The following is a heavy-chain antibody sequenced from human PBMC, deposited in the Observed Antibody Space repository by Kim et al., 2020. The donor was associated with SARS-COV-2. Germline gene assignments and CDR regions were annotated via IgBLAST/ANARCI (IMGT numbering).Heavy chain of an antibody. J-gene: IGHJ4*02. CDR2: VDNSGGT. V-gene: IGHV4-61*01. CDR3: ARTTYPESQYWPYFDY. CDR1: GGSVGSDRYY. D-gene: IGHD2-8*02. Sequence: SETLSLTCTVSGGSVGSDRYYWSWIRQPPGKGLEWIGYVDNSGGTNYTPSLESRVTISLDTSKNQFSLGLSSVTAAATAVSYCARTTYPESQYWPYFDYWGQGTLVTVSS.